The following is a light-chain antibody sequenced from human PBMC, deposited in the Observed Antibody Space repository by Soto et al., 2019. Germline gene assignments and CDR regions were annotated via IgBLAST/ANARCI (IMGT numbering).Light chain of an antibody. CDR1: QSIVTW. Sequence: DIQMTQSPSTLSASVGDRVTITCRASQSIVTWLAWYQQRPGKAPKLLIYQASSLVDGVPSRFSGSGSGTEFTLTISSLQPDDFATYYCQQYNTYEFTFGPGTKVGIK. CDR2: QAS. J-gene: IGKJ3*01. CDR3: QQYNTYEFT. V-gene: IGKV1-5*03.